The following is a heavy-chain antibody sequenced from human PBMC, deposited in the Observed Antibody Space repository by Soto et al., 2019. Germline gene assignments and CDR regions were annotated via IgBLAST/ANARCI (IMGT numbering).Heavy chain of an antibody. V-gene: IGHV3-23*01. J-gene: IGHJ4*02. CDR2: ISASGDNT. CDR1: GFTFASYA. CDR3: AKGRAWIQLWCDY. D-gene: IGHD5-18*01. Sequence: GSLRLSCAASGFTFASYAMAWVRQAPGKGLEWVSGISASGDNTYYAESVKGRFTMSRDNSKNTLYLQMNSLRAEDTAVYYCAKGRAWIQLWCDYWGQGTLVTVSS.